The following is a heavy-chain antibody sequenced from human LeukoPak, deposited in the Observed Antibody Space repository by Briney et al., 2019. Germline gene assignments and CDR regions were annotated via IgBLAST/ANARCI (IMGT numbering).Heavy chain of an antibody. CDR2: IYYSGST. Sequence: SQTLSPTCTVSGGSISSGGYYWSWIRQHPGKGLEWIGYIYYSGSTYYNPSLKSRVTISVDTSKNQFSLKLSSVTAADTAVYYCARESLGYCTSTGCYEDWGQGTLVTVSS. CDR3: ARESLGYCTSTGCYED. V-gene: IGHV4-31*03. J-gene: IGHJ4*02. D-gene: IGHD2-2*01. CDR1: GGSISSGGYY.